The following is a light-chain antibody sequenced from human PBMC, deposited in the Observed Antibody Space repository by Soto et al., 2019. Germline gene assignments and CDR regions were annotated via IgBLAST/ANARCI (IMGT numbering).Light chain of an antibody. CDR3: QQSDTNPWT. CDR1: QSITSY. Sequence: DIQMTQSPSSLSASVGDRVTITCRATQSITSYLNWYQQKPGKAPKLLIYAASSLQSGVPSRFSGGGSGTDFTLTISSLQPEDFATYYCQQSDTNPWTFGQGAKVEIK. V-gene: IGKV1-39*01. J-gene: IGKJ1*01. CDR2: AAS.